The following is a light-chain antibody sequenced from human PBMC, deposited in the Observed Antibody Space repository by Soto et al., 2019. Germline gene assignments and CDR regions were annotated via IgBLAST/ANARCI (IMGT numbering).Light chain of an antibody. V-gene: IGKV1-5*01. CDR2: AAS. CDR3: QQYKSYWT. CDR1: QGIDSS. J-gene: IGKJ1*01. Sequence: DIQMTQSRSTLSASVGDRGTITCRASQGIDSSFAWYQQKPGKAPKLLIYAASSLKSGVPSRFSGSASGTEFTLTISSLQPDDFATYYCQQYKSYWTFGQGTKVDIK.